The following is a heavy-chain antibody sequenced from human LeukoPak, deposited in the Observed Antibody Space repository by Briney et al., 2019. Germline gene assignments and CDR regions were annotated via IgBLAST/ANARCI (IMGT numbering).Heavy chain of an antibody. CDR1: GFTFSSYS. Sequence: GGSLRLSCAASGFTFSSYSMNWVRQAPGKGLGWVSSISSSSSYIYYADSVKGRFTISRDNAKNSLYLQMNSLRAEDTAVYYCARGALGYSYGYFDYWGQGTLVTVSS. CDR2: ISSSSSYI. CDR3: ARGALGYSYGYFDY. J-gene: IGHJ4*02. V-gene: IGHV3-21*01. D-gene: IGHD5-18*01.